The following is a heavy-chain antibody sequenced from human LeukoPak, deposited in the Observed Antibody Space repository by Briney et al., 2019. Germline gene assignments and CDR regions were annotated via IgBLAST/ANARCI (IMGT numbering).Heavy chain of an antibody. CDR1: GFTFSSYS. V-gene: IGHV3-21*01. D-gene: IGHD3-3*01. CDR3: AREGITIFGVVIRNAFDI. Sequence: GGSLRLSCAASGFTFSSYSMNWVRQAPGKGLEWVSSISSSSSYIYYADSVKGQFTISRDNAKNSLYLQMNSLRAEDTAVYYCAREGITIFGVVIRNAFDIWGQGTMVTVSS. CDR2: ISSSSSYI. J-gene: IGHJ3*02.